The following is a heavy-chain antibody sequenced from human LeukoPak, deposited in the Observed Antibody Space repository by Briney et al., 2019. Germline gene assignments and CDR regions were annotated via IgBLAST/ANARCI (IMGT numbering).Heavy chain of an antibody. CDR2: IYYSGST. CDR1: GGSIRSYY. J-gene: IGHJ4*02. Sequence: SETLSLTCTVSGGSIRSYYWSWIRQPPGKGLEWIAYIYYSGSTNYNPSLKSRVTISVDTSKNQFSLKLSSVTAADTAVYYCARTYYDFWSGPGYFDYWGQGTLVTVSS. D-gene: IGHD3-3*01. CDR3: ARTYYDFWSGPGYFDY. V-gene: IGHV4-59*01.